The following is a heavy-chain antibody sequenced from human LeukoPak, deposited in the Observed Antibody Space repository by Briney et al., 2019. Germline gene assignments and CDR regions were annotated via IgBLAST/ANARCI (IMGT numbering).Heavy chain of an antibody. Sequence: QSGGSLRLSCAASGFTFSSYAMSWVRQAPGKGLERVSAISGSGGSTYYADSAKGRFTISRDNSKNTLYLQMNSLRAEDTAVYYCAKDPSSGWSDYWGQGTLVTVSS. CDR1: GFTFSSYA. J-gene: IGHJ4*02. CDR2: ISGSGGST. D-gene: IGHD6-19*01. V-gene: IGHV3-23*01. CDR3: AKDPSSGWSDY.